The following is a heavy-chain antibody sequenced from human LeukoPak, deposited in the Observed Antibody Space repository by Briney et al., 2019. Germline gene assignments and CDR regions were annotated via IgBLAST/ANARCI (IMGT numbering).Heavy chain of an antibody. Sequence: SQTLSLTCAVSGGFISSGGYSWSWIRQPPGKGLEWIGYIYHSGSTYYNPSLKSRVTISVDRSKNQFTLKLSSVTAADTAVYYCARVPYCGGDCYRYWYFDLWGRGTLVTVSS. J-gene: IGHJ2*01. CDR3: ARVPYCGGDCYRYWYFDL. D-gene: IGHD2-21*02. CDR1: GGFISSGGYS. CDR2: IYHSGST. V-gene: IGHV4-30-2*01.